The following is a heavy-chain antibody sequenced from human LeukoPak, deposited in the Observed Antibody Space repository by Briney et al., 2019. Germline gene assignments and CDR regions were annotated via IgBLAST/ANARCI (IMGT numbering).Heavy chain of an antibody. CDR3: AKEPDSIGSGWSRYYYYGMDV. Sequence: PGRSLRLSCAASGFTFSSYGMHWVRQAPGKGLEWVAVISYDGSNKYYADSVKGRFTISRDNSKNTLYLQMNSLRAEDTAVYYCAKEPDSIGSGWSRYYYYGMDVWGQGTTVTVSS. CDR2: ISYDGSNK. V-gene: IGHV3-30*18. CDR1: GFTFSSYG. J-gene: IGHJ6*02. D-gene: IGHD6-19*01.